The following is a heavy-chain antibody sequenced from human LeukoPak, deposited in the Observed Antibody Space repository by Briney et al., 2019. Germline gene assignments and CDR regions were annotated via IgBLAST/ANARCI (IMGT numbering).Heavy chain of an antibody. CDR3: AKAPVTSCRGAFCYPFDY. D-gene: IGHD2-15*01. J-gene: IGHJ4*02. CDR2: ISGSGGST. CDR1: GFTFSSYE. Sequence: GGSLRLSCAASGFTFSSYEMNWVRQAPGKGLEWVSAISGSGGSTYYADSVKGRFTISRDNSKNTLYLQMNSLRAEDTAVYYCAKAPVTSCRGAFCYPFDYWGQGTLVTVSS. V-gene: IGHV3-23*01.